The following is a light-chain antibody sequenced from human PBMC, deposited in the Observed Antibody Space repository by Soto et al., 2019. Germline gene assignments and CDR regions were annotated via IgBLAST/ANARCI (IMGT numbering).Light chain of an antibody. CDR1: GSNIGGTNY. CDR3: ASWDDRLGAVI. Sequence: SFLTQPPSASGTPGQRVFISCSGSGSNIGGTNYAYWYQQLPGAAPKLLMHSNNLRPSGVPERISGSKSGTSASLAISGLRSEDEAVYYCASWDDRLGAVIFGGGTKVTVL. J-gene: IGLJ2*01. CDR2: SNN. V-gene: IGLV1-47*02.